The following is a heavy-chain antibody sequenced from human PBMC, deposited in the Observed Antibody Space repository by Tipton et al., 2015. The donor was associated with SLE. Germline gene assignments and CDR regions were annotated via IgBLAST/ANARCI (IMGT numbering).Heavy chain of an antibody. J-gene: IGHJ3*02. CDR1: EFTLSTYS. CDR3: AKERTRASDLHFRGLIGDAFDI. Sequence: SLRLSCAASEFTLSTYSMNWVRQAPGKGLEWVSSISTTGSYMYYADSVQGRFTISGDNAKNSLYLEMNSLRVEDTAVYYCAKERTRASDLHFRGLIGDAFDIWGQGTMVTVSS. V-gene: IGHV3-21*01. CDR2: ISTTGSYM. D-gene: IGHD3-16*01.